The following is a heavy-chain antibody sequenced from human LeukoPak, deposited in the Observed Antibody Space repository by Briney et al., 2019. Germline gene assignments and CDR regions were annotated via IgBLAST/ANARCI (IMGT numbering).Heavy chain of an antibody. CDR2: INSDGSST. CDR1: GFSFSSYW. D-gene: IGHD3-10*01. CDR3: ARGRITMVQGVIITSYYFDY. Sequence: SVGSLRVSCAAPGFSFSSYWMRWVRQAPGKGLGWVSRINSDGSSTIYADSVKGRFTTSRDNAKNTLYLQINSLRAEDTAVYYCARGRITMVQGVIITSYYFDYWGQGTLVTVSS. V-gene: IGHV3-74*01. J-gene: IGHJ4*02.